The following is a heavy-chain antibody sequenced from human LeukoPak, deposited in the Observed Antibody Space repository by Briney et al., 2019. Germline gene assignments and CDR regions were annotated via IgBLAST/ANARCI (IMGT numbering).Heavy chain of an antibody. V-gene: IGHV4-59*08. D-gene: IGHD2-21*02. Sequence: SETLSLTCADYGGSFSGYYWSWIRQPPGKGLEWIGYIYYSGSTNYNPSLKSRVTISVDTSKNQFSLKLSSVTAADTAVYYCASVGGDYYFDYWGQGTLVTVSS. CDR1: GGSFSGYY. CDR3: ASVGGDYYFDY. J-gene: IGHJ4*02. CDR2: IYYSGST.